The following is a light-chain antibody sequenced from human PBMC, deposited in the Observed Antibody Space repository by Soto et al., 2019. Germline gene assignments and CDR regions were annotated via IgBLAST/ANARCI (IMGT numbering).Light chain of an antibody. CDR3: QQYDVHPKT. J-gene: IGKJ1*01. Sequence: IVMTQSPATLSVSPGERATLSCRASQSISTKLAWYQQKPGQAPRLLIYGASTRATGIPVRFSGSGSGTDFTLTITSLQTDDFGTYYCQQYDVHPKTFGQGTKVDI. CDR2: GAS. CDR1: QSISTK. V-gene: IGKV3-15*01.